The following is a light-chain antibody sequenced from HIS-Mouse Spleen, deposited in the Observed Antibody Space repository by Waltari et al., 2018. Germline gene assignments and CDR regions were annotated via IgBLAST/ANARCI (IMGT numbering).Light chain of an antibody. J-gene: IGLJ3*02. CDR2: LNSDGSH. CDR1: SGHTSYA. Sequence: QLVLTQSPPASASLGASVKLTCTLSSGHTSYAIACHQQQPEKGPRYLMKLNSDGSHSKGDGIPDRFSGSSSGAERYLTISSLQSEDEADYYCQTWGTGIRVFGGGTKLTVL. CDR3: QTWGTGIRV. V-gene: IGLV4-69*01.